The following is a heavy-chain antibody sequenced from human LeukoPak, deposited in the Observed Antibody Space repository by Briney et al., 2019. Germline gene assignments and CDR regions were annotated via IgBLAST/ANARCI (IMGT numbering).Heavy chain of an antibody. D-gene: IGHD4-17*01. J-gene: IGHJ5*02. CDR1: GFTFSSYA. V-gene: IGHV3-30*02. CDR2: IRHDESNK. Sequence: PGGSLRLSCAASGFTFSSYAMHWVRQAPGKGLEWVAFIRHDESNKYYADSVKGRFTISRDNSKKTLSLQMNSLRPDDTAVYYCAKFSYGDYVAWGQGTLVIVSS. CDR3: AKFSYGDYVA.